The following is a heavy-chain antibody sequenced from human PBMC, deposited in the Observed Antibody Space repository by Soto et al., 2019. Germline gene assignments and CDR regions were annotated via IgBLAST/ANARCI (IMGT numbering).Heavy chain of an antibody. Sequence: PSETLSLTCTVSGGSMSSYYWSWIRQPPGKGLEWIGYIYYRGSTNYNPSLKSRVTISVDTSKNQFSLKLSSVTAADTAVYYCARGPGLRFLEWLLGAFDIWGQGTMVTVSS. CDR1: GGSMSSYY. CDR2: IYYRGST. D-gene: IGHD3-3*01. J-gene: IGHJ3*02. V-gene: IGHV4-59*01. CDR3: ARGPGLRFLEWLLGAFDI.